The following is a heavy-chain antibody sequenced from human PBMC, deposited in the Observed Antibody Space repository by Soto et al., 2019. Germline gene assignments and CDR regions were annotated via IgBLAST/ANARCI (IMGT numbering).Heavy chain of an antibody. V-gene: IGHV1-2*04. D-gene: IGHD6-13*01. CDR1: GDTFTGYY. CDR2: INPNSGGT. Sequence: ASVKVSCKASGDTFTGYYTHWVRQAPGQGLEWMGWINPNSGGTNYAQKFQGWVTTTRDTSISTAHMELSSLTSDDTAVYYCARLAAAGTFFDYWGQGTLVTVSS. J-gene: IGHJ4*02. CDR3: ARLAAAGTFFDY.